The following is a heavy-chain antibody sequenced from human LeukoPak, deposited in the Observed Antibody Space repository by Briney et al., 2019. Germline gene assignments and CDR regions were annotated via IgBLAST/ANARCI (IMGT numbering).Heavy chain of an antibody. J-gene: IGHJ4*02. CDR1: GGSISSNNW. CDR3: ARVLYSSGWYPTFDY. Sequence: PSETLSLTCAVSGGSISSNNWWTWVRQPPGKGLEWIGEIYHSGRTNYNPSLKSRVTISVDTSKNQFSLKLSSVTAADTAVYYCARVLYSSGWYPTFDYWGQGTLVTVSS. V-gene: IGHV4-4*02. D-gene: IGHD6-19*01. CDR2: IYHSGRT.